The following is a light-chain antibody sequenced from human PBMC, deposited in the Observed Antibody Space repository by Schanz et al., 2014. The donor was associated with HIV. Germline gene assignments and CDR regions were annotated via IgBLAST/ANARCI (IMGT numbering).Light chain of an antibody. CDR1: SGDIGTYPA. V-gene: IGLV2-14*03. Sequence: QSALTQPASVSGSPGQSITISCTGTSGDIGTYPAPSWYQQHPDKAPRLLIYGVTSRPSGISSRFSGSASGNTASLTISGLQAEDEAYYYCSSYRGDHTLVFGGGTKPTVL. CDR2: GVT. J-gene: IGLJ3*02. CDR3: SSYRGDHTLV.